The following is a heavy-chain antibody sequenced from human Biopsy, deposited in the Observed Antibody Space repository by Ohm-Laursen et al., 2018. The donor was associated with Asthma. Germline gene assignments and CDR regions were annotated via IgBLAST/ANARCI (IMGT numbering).Heavy chain of an antibody. CDR1: GGTLNNYA. CDR2: IIPIFGTS. CDR3: VTSGGDYGYFGLDV. Sequence: SVKVSCKASGGTLNNYAINWVRQAPGQGLEWMGGIIPIFGTSNYAQKFQGRVTFTADESTTTAYMELSSLRSEDTAVYYCVTSGGDYGYFGLDVWGQGTTVTVSS. D-gene: IGHD4-17*01. V-gene: IGHV1-69*13. J-gene: IGHJ6*02.